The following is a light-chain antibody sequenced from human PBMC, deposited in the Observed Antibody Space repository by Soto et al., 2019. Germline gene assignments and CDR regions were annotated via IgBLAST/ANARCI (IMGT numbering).Light chain of an antibody. J-gene: IGKJ2*01. Sequence: EIVLTQSPGTLSLSPGERATLSCRASQSVSSSYLAWYQQKPGQAPRLLIYGASSRATGIPDRFSGSGSGTDFTLTISRLEPEDFVVYYCQQYGSSGYTFGQGTKLEIK. CDR3: QQYGSSGYT. V-gene: IGKV3-20*01. CDR2: GAS. CDR1: QSVSSSY.